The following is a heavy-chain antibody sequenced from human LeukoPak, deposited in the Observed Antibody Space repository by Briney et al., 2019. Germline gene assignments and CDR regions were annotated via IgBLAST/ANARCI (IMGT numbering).Heavy chain of an antibody. D-gene: IGHD3-3*02. CDR3: VRPDRIFGVPAAFDA. V-gene: IGHV1-69*13. J-gene: IGHJ3*01. Sequence: SVKVSCKASGGSFSDYPINWVRRAPGQGLEWLGGIIPKYSASNYAQAFQGRVTITADESTNTVYMEMSGLRPDDTAVYYCVRPDRIFGVPAAFDAWGQGTLVAVSS. CDR2: IIPKYSAS. CDR1: GGSFSDYP.